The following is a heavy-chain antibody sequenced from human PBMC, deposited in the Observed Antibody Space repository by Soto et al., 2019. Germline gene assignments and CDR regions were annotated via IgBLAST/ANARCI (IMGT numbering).Heavy chain of an antibody. J-gene: IGHJ6*02. D-gene: IGHD2-8*01. CDR2: INHSGST. Sequence: SETLSLTCAVYGGSFSGYYWSWIRQPPGKGLEWIGEINHSGSTNYNPSLKSRVTISVDTSKNQFSLKLSSVTAADTAVYYCARARYCTNGVCYHRYYYYGMDVWGQGTTVTVS. CDR3: ARARYCTNGVCYHRYYYYGMDV. V-gene: IGHV4-34*01. CDR1: GGSFSGYY.